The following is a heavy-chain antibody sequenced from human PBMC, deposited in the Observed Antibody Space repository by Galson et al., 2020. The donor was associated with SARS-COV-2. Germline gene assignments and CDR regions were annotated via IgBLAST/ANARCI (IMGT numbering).Heavy chain of an antibody. CDR2: INTDGSST. J-gene: IGHJ4*02. Sequence: GESLKISCAASGFALSRYWMHWVRQAPGKGLMWVSYINTDGSSTKYADSVKGRFTISRDNTKNTVSLEMNNLRAEDTAVYFCRGEDYWGQGTLVTVST. CDR3: RGEDY. CDR1: GFALSRYW. V-gene: IGHV3-74*03. D-gene: IGHD2-21*01.